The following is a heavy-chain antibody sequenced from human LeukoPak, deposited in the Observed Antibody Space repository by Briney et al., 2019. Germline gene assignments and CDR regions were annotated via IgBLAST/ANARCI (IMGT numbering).Heavy chain of an antibody. CDR3: ARDPSAARQGVVY. J-gene: IGHJ4*02. CDR2: ISSSSSYI. V-gene: IGHV3-21*01. D-gene: IGHD6-6*01. Sequence: GGSLRLSCAASGFTFSSYSMTWVRQAPGKGLEWVSSISSSSSYIYYADSVKGRFTISRDNAKNSLYLQMNSLRAEDTAVYYCARDPSAARQGVVYWGQGTLVTVSS. CDR1: GFTFSSYS.